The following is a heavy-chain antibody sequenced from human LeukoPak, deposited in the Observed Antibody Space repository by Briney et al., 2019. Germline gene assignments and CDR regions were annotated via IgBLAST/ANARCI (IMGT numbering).Heavy chain of an antibody. J-gene: IGHJ6*03. CDR2: IYTSGST. D-gene: IGHD2-15*01. Sequence: PSETLSLTCTVSGGSISSYYWSWIRQPPGKGLEWIGYIYTSGSTTYNPSLKSRVTISVDTSKNQFSLKLSSVTAADTAVYYCARTSLGYCSGGSCPPPNNYYYYMDVWGKGTTVTVSS. CDR3: ARTSLGYCSGGSCPPPNNYYYYMDV. CDR1: GGSISSYY. V-gene: IGHV4-4*09.